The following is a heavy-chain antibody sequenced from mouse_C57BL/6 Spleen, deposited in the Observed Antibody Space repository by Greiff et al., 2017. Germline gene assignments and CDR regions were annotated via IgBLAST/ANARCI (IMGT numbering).Heavy chain of an antibody. CDR1: GYAFSSSW. CDR3: ARGGDGYYIYYAMDC. V-gene: IGHV1-82*01. D-gene: IGHD2-3*01. Sequence: VQLQQSGPELVKPGASVKISCKASGYAFSSSWMNWVKQRPGKGLEWIGRIYPGDGDTNYNGKFKGKATLTADKSSSTAYMQLSSLTSEDSAVYFCARGGDGYYIYYAMDCWGQGTSVTVSS. J-gene: IGHJ4*01. CDR2: IYPGDGDT.